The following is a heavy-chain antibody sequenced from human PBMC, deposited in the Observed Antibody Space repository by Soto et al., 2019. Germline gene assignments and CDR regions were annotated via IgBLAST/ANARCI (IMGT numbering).Heavy chain of an antibody. J-gene: IGHJ4*02. CDR2: IYYSGST. D-gene: IGHD2-15*01. Sequence: QVQLQESGPGLVKPSETLSLTCTVSGGSISSYYWSWIRQPPGKGLEWIGYIYYSGSTNYNPSLKSRVTISVDTSKNQFSLKLSSVTAADTAVYYCARVGWWRFFDYWGQGTLVTVSS. V-gene: IGHV4-59*01. CDR1: GGSISSYY. CDR3: ARVGWWRFFDY.